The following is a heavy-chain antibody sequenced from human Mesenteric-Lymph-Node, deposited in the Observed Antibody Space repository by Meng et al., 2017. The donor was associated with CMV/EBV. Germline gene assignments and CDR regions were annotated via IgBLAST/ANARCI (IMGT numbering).Heavy chain of an antibody. CDR2: ISWNSGTI. J-gene: IGHJ6*02. V-gene: IGHV3-9*01. Sequence: GGSLRLSCAASGFTFDDCAMHWVRQAPGKGLEWVAGISWNSGTIGYGDSVKGRFTISRDNAKNSLYLQMNSLRAEDTAVYYCARDGGPGSYPENYYYYAMDVWGQGTTVTVSS. D-gene: IGHD3-10*01. CDR3: ARDGGPGSYPENYYYYAMDV. CDR1: GFTFDDCA.